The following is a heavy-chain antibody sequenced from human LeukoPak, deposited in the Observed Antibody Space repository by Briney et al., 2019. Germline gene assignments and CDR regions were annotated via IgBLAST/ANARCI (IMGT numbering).Heavy chain of an antibody. J-gene: IGHJ4*02. V-gene: IGHV4-34*01. CDR3: ARGPDYDVWGSYRYTVYFDY. CDR2: INHSGST. CDR1: GGSFSGYY. Sequence: PSETLSLTCAVYGGSFSGYYWSWLRQPPGKGLEWIGEINHSGSTNYNPSLKSRVTISVDTSKNQFSLKLSSVTAADTAVYYCARGPDYDVWGSYRYTVYFDYWGQGTLVTVSS. D-gene: IGHD3-16*02.